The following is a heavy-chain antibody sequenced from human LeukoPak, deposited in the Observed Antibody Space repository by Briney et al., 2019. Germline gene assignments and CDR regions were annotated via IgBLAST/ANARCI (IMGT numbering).Heavy chain of an antibody. CDR1: GFTFSSYA. J-gene: IGHJ3*02. D-gene: IGHD3/OR15-3a*01. Sequence: GGSLRLSCAASGFTFSSYAMSLVRQAPGKGLEYVSSISGNGGTTYYADSVKGRFIISREDSKNTLYLQMSCLRGEDAAMYYCAKDLGLGDIWGQGTMVTVSS. V-gene: IGHV3-23*01. CDR3: AKDLGLGDI. CDR2: ISGNGGTT.